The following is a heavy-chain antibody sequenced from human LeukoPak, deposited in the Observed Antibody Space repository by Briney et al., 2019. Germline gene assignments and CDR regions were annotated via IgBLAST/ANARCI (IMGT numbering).Heavy chain of an antibody. D-gene: IGHD3-22*01. CDR3: ARVGGYYYDSSGFEELYFDY. V-gene: IGHV3-23*01. CDR2: ISGSGGST. J-gene: IGHJ4*02. Sequence: GGSLRLSCAASGFTFSSYAMSWVRQAPGKGLEWVSAISGSGGSTYYADSVKGWFTISRDNSKNTLYLQMNSLRAEDTAVYYCARVGGYYYDSSGFEELYFDYWGQGTLVTVSS. CDR1: GFTFSSYA.